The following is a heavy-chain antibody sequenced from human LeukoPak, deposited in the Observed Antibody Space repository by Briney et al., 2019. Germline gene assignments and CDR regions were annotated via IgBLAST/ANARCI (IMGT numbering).Heavy chain of an antibody. V-gene: IGHV1-2*02. J-gene: IGHJ4*02. Sequence: ASVKVSCKTSGYAFIGYFIHWVRQAPGQGLEWMGWINPSSGGTNYAQNFQGRVTMTRDTSISTAYMELSRLRSDDTAVYYCARMAGYYGSGTYSLNYWGQGTLVTVSS. CDR3: ARMAGYYGSGTYSLNY. D-gene: IGHD3-10*01. CDR2: INPSSGGT. CDR1: GYAFIGYF.